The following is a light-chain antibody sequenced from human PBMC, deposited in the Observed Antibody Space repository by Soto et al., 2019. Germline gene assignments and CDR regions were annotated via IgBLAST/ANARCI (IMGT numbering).Light chain of an antibody. CDR3: SSYTSRSTLVV. J-gene: IGLJ2*01. V-gene: IGLV2-14*03. CDR2: DVA. Sequence: QSVLTQPASVSGSPGQSITISCTGASSDVGGYNYVSWYQQHPGHAPKLILYDVANRPSGVSYRFSGSKSGNTASLTISGLQAEDEADYYCSSYTSRSTLVVFGGGTKVTVL. CDR1: SSDVGGYNY.